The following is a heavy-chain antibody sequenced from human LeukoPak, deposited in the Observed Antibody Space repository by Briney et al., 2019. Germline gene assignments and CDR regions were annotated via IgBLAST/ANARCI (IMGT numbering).Heavy chain of an antibody. J-gene: IGHJ5*02. V-gene: IGHV1-69*05. CDR3: ARGRRYYDFWSGYSQNWFDP. D-gene: IGHD3-3*01. CDR2: IIPIFGTA. Sequence: GASVKVSCKASGGTFSSYAISWVRQAPGQGLEWMGGIIPIFGTANYAQKFQGRVTITTDESTSTAYMELSSLRSEDTAVYYCARGRRYYDFWSGYSQNWFDPWGQGTLVTVSS. CDR1: GGTFSSYA.